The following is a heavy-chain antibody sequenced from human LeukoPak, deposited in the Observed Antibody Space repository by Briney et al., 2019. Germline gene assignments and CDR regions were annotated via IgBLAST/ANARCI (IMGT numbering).Heavy chain of an antibody. J-gene: IGHJ3*02. CDR1: GFTFSNYW. V-gene: IGHV3-74*01. Sequence: PGDSLRLSCAASGFTFSNYWMHWVRQVPGKGLVWVSRISTDGSSTNSADSVKGRFTISRDNAKNTLYLQMNSLRAEDTAVYYCIREYSSSSGRAFDIWGQGTMVTVSP. CDR2: ISTDGSST. D-gene: IGHD6-6*01. CDR3: IREYSSSSGRAFDI.